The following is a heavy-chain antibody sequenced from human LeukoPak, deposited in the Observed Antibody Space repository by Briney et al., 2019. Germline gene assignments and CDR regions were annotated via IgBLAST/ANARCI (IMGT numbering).Heavy chain of an antibody. Sequence: GGSLRLSCAASGFTFGGYRMNWVRQAPGKGLEWVSYISTNSYTIYYVDSVKGRFTISRDSAKNSLDLQMKSLRAEDTAVYYCVRITAFHFDYWGQGTLVTVSS. CDR2: ISTNSYTI. J-gene: IGHJ4*02. CDR1: GFTFGGYR. D-gene: IGHD3-3*02. V-gene: IGHV3-48*01. CDR3: VRITAFHFDY.